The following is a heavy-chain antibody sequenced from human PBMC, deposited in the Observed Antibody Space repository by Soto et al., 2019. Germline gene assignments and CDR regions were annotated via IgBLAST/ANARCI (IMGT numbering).Heavy chain of an antibody. V-gene: IGHV5-51*01. CDR2: INPSDSDP. D-gene: IGHD2-2*01. J-gene: IGHJ3*02. CDR1: GYIFTSPW. CDR3: ARRVSNAFEI. Sequence: GAALTISCKGPGYIFTSPWIVWVRQKPGKGLEWMGIINPSDSDPKYSPSFQGQVTISLDKSISTAYLQWSSLKASDTGMYYCARRVSNAFEIWGQGTLVTVSS.